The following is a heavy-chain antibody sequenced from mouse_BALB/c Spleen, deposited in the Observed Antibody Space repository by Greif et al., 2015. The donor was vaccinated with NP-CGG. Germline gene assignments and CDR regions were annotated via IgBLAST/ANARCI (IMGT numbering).Heavy chain of an antibody. Sequence: EPLKQSGAELVKPGASVKLSCTASGFNIKDTYLHWVKQRPEQGLEWLGRIDPANDNTKYDPKFQAKATITADTSSNTACLQRSSLTSEDTAVLYCARKWTVGLDYWGQGTTLTVSS. V-gene: IGHV14-3*02. J-gene: IGHJ2*01. CDR1: GFNIKDTY. CDR3: ARKWTVGLDY. D-gene: IGHD1-1*01. CDR2: IDPANDNT.